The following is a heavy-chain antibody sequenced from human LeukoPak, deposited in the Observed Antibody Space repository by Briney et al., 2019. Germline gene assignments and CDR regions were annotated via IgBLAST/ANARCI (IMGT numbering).Heavy chain of an antibody. Sequence: GGSLRLSCAVSGINFRGYWMAWVRQAPGNGLEWVANMKQDGSEKDYVDSVKGRFTISRNNAKNTLYLEMNSLRVEDTAVYYCARDLGHTGYDLYDYWGQGTLVTVSS. CDR3: ARDLGHTGYDLYDY. D-gene: IGHD5-12*01. CDR2: MKQDGSEK. CDR1: GINFRGYW. V-gene: IGHV3-7*01. J-gene: IGHJ4*02.